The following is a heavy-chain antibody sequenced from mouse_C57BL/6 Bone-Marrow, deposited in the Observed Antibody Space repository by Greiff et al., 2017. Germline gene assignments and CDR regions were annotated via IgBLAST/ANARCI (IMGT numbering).Heavy chain of an antibody. CDR3: ARQGDYDGDAMDY. CDR2: ISSGGSYT. V-gene: IGHV5-6*01. CDR1: GFTFSSYG. D-gene: IGHD2-4*01. Sequence: EVHLVESGGDLVKPGGSLKLSCAASGFTFSSYGMSWVRQTPDKRLEWVATISSGGSYTYYPDSVKGRFTISRDNAKNTLYLQMSSLKSEDTAMYYGARQGDYDGDAMDYWGQGTSVTVSS. J-gene: IGHJ4*01.